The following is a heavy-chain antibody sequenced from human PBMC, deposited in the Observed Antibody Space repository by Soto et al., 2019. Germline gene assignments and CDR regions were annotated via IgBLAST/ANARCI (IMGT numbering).Heavy chain of an antibody. CDR3: ARMGYYYDSSGYYYLD. V-gene: IGHV1-8*01. D-gene: IGHD3-22*01. Sequence: ASVKVSCKASGYTFTSYDIYWVRQATGQGLEWMGGLNPNTGTADYAQKFQGRVTVTADTSISTVYMELSSLRSEDTAVYYCARMGYYYDSSGYYYLDWGQGTLVTVSS. CDR1: GYTFTSYD. CDR2: LNPNTGTA. J-gene: IGHJ4*02.